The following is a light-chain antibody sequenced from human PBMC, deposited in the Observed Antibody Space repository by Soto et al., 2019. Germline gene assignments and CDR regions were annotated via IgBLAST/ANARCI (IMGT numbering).Light chain of an antibody. J-gene: IGKJ5*01. CDR3: QQRSNWPIT. Sequence: ELVLAQSPVTLSLSPGAIATLSCRASQSVASSYLGCYQQIPGQAPRLLIFGASSRATGIPARFSGSGSGTDFTLTISSLEPEDFAVYYCQQRSNWPITFGQGTQLEIK. V-gene: IGKV3D-20*02. CDR1: QSVASSY. CDR2: GAS.